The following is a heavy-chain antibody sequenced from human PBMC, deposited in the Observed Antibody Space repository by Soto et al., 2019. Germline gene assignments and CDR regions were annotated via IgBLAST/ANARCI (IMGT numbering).Heavy chain of an antibody. CDR1: GFTFSRYG. J-gene: IGHJ6*02. V-gene: IGHV3-30-3*01. D-gene: IGHD4-4*01. Sequence: QVQLVESGGGVVQPGRSLRLSCAASGFTFSRYGMHWVRQIPGKGLEWVAVISYDGVYKYYVDSVKGRFTISRDNSRNTLYVQMNSMRAEDTAVYYCARDHIYNNYVHYYTMDVWGQGTTVTVSS. CDR2: ISYDGVYK. CDR3: ARDHIYNNYVHYYTMDV.